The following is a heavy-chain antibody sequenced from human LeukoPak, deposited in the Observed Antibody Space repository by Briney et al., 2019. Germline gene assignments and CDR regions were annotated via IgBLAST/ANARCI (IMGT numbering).Heavy chain of an antibody. CDR1: GGSISSGGYY. J-gene: IGHJ4*02. CDR2: FYYSGST. CDR3: ARGRSSGWYGVRGGAFDY. V-gene: IGHV4-31*03. D-gene: IGHD6-19*01. Sequence: PSETLSLTCTVSGGSISSGGYYWSWIRQHPGKGLEWIGYFYYSGSTYYNPSLKSRVTISVDTSKNQFALKLSSVTAADTAVYYCARGRSSGWYGVRGGAFDYWGQGTLVTVSS.